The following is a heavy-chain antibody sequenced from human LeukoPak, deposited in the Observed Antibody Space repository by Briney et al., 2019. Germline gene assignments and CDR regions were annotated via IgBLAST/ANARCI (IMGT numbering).Heavy chain of an antibody. CDR3: ARGVSSSAYFDY. CDR1: GGSFSGYY. J-gene: IGHJ4*02. D-gene: IGHD6-6*01. V-gene: IGHV4-34*01. Sequence: SETLSLTCAVYGGSFSGYYWRWIRQPPGKGLEWIGEINHSGSTNYNPSLKSRVTISVDTSKNQFSLKLSSVAAADTAVYYCARGVSSSAYFDYWGQGTLVTVSS. CDR2: INHSGST.